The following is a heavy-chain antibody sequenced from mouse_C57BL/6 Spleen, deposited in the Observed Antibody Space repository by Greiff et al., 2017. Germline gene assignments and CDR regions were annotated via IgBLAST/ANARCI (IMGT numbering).Heavy chain of an antibody. J-gene: IGHJ2*01. CDR3: AREGYYGSSRFDY. D-gene: IGHD1-1*01. CDR1: GFTFSSYA. CDR2: ISDGGSYT. Sequence: DVKLVESGGGLVKPGGSLKLSCAASGFTFSSYAMSWVRQTPEKRLEWVATISDGGSYTYYPDNVKGRFTISRDNAKNNLYLQMSHLKSEDTAMYYCAREGYYGSSRFDYWGQGTTLTVSS. V-gene: IGHV5-4*01.